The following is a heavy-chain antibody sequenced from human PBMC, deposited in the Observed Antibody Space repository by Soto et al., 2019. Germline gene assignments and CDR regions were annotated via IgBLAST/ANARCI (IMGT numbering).Heavy chain of an antibody. D-gene: IGHD2-21*01. J-gene: IGHJ5*02. CDR1: GDSVSSNSAA. V-gene: IGHV6-1*01. CDR2: TYYRSKWYN. CDR3: ARATIRTCCTPTPGYFLP. Sequence: PSQTLSLTCAISGDSVSSNSAAWNWIRQSPSRGLEWLGRTYYRSKWYNDYAVSVKSRITINPDTSKNQFSLQLNSVTPEDTAVYFCARATIRTCCTPTPGYFLPGAQGALLTVST.